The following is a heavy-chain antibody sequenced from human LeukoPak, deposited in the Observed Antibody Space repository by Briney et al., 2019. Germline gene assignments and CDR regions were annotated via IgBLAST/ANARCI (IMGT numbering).Heavy chain of an antibody. CDR2: INHSGST. CDR1: GGSFSGYY. V-gene: IGHV4-34*01. D-gene: IGHD6-19*01. Sequence: SETLSLTCAVYGGSFSGYYWSWIRQPPGKGLEWIGEINHSGSTNYNPSLKSRVTISVDTSKNQFSLKLSSVTAADTAVYYCARVMGIAVAGTNLVGNYYYYYGMDVWGQGTTVTVSS. CDR3: ARVMGIAVAGTNLVGNYYYYYGMDV. J-gene: IGHJ6*02.